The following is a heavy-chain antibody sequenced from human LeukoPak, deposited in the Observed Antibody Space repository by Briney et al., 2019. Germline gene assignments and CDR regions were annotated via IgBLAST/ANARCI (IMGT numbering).Heavy chain of an antibody. V-gene: IGHV3-48*01. J-gene: IGHJ4*02. CDR2: ITTSGGAK. Sequence: GGSLRLSCAASGFTFSSYSMNWVRQAPGKGLEWISYITTSGGAKNYADSVKGRFTISRDNAENSLYLQMSSLRAEDTAVYYCARTRSSGYLTLAYWGQGTLVTVSS. D-gene: IGHD3-22*01. CDR3: ARTRSSGYLTLAY. CDR1: GFTFSSYS.